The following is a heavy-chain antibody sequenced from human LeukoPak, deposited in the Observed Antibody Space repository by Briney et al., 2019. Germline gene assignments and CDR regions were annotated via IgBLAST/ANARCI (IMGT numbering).Heavy chain of an antibody. Sequence: PGRSLRLSCAASGFTFSSYGMHWVRQAPGKGLEWVAVIWYDGNNKYYADSVKGRFTISRDNSQNTLYLQMNSLRVEDTAVYYCAKDTGLVAATRYYFDYWGKGTLVTVSS. CDR1: GFTFSSYG. D-gene: IGHD1-26*01. CDR2: IWYDGNNK. J-gene: IGHJ4*02. V-gene: IGHV3-33*06. CDR3: AKDTGLVAATRYYFDY.